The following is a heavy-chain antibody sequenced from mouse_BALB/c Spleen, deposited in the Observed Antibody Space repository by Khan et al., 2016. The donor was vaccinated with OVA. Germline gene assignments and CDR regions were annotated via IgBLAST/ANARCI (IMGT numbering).Heavy chain of an antibody. CDR3: TRRGAARATWYYFDY. D-gene: IGHD3-1*01. CDR1: GYTFTNYW. CDR2: TYPGGGYT. Sequence: QVQLQQSGAELVRPGTSVKMSCKAAGYTFTNYWIGWVKQRPGHGLEWIGDTYPGGGYTNYNEKFKGKATLTADTSSSTAYMQLSGLTSEDSAIYYCTRRGAARATWYYFDYWGQGTTLTVSS. J-gene: IGHJ2*01. V-gene: IGHV1-63*02.